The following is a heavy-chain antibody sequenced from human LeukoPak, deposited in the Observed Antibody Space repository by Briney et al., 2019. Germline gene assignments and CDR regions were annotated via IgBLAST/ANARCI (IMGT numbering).Heavy chain of an antibody. V-gene: IGHV4-4*02. CDR3: AREFLQGYYYYGMDV. CDR2: IYHSGST. Sequence: GSLRLSCAASGFTFSSYAMNWVRQPPGKGLEWIGEIYHSGSTNYNPSLKSRVTISVDKSKNQFSLKLSSVTAADTAVYYCAREFLQGYYYYGMDVWGQGTTVTVSS. D-gene: IGHD3-3*01. CDR1: GFTFSSYAM. J-gene: IGHJ6*02.